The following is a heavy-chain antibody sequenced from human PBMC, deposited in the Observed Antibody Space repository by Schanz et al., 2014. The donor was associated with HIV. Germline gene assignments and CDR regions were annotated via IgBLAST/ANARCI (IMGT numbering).Heavy chain of an antibody. CDR1: GFSFDTFG. CDR3: AKDRNYYDDKYLGKGNYYYYYGMDV. CDR2: ISYDGRNK. Sequence: QVLLVESGGGVVQPGRSLRLSCAGSGFSFDTFGIHWVRQAPGKGLEWMGVISYDGRNKYYADSVKGRFTISRDNSKNTLYLQMKSLRPEDTAVYYCAKDRNYYDDKYLGKGNYYYYYGMDVWGQGTTVTVSS. J-gene: IGHJ6*02. V-gene: IGHV3-30*18. D-gene: IGHD3-22*01.